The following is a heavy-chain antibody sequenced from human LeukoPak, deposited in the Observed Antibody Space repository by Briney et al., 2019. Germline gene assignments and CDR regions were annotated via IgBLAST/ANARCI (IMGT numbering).Heavy chain of an antibody. D-gene: IGHD6-19*01. CDR3: ARGDSSGWYFDD. CDR2: INWNGGST. V-gene: IGHV3-20*04. Sequence: PGGSLRLSCTAPGSRFDDHGMAWVRQVPGKGLGWVCGINWNGGSTGYADSVKGRFTISRDNAKNSLYLQMNSLRADDTALYYCARGDSSGWYFDDWGQGTLVTVSS. J-gene: IGHJ4*02. CDR1: GSRFDDHG.